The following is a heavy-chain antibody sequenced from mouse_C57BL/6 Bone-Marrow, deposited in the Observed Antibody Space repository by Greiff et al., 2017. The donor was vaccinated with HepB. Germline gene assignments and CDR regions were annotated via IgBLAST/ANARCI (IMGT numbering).Heavy chain of an antibody. Sequence: QVQLQQSGAELARPGASVKLSCKASGYTFTSYGISWVKQRTGQGLEWIGEIYPRSGNTYYNEKFKGKATLTADKSSSTAYMELRSLTSEDSAVYFCARGPLIYNYSFIFYSGQSTTLTVSS. V-gene: IGHV1-81*01. CDR1: GYTFTSYG. CDR3: ARGPLIYNYSFIFY. J-gene: IGHJ2*01. D-gene: IGHD1-3*01. CDR2: IYPRSGNT.